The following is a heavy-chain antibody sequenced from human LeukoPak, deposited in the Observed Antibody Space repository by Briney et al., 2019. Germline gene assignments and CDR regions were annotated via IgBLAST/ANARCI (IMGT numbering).Heavy chain of an antibody. D-gene: IGHD1-26*01. J-gene: IGHJ6*02. CDR2: IKQDGSEK. CDR1: GFTFSSYS. V-gene: IGHV3-7*01. Sequence: GGSLRLSCAASGFTFSSYSMNWVRQAPGKGLEWVANIKQDGSEKYYVDSVKGRFTISRDNAKNSLYLQMNSLRAEDTAVYYCARETLLYPFGGATRLDVWGQGTTVTVSS. CDR3: ARETLLYPFGGATRLDV.